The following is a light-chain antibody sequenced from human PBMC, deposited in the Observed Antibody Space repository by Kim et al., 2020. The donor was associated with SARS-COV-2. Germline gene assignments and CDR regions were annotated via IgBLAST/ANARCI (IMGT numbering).Light chain of an antibody. CDR2: QDS. V-gene: IGLV3-1*01. J-gene: IGLJ1*01. CDR1: KLGDKY. Sequence: SYELTQPSSVSVSPGQTATITCSGDKLGDKYVCWYQQKPGQSPVLVIHQDSKRPSGIPERFSASNSGNTATLTISGTQGMDEADYYCQAWDSHTLYVLDLGPRSPS. CDR3: QAWDSHTLYV.